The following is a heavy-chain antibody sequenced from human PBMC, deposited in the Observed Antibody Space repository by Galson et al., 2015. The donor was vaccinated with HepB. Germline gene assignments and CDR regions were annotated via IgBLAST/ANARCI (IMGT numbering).Heavy chain of an antibody. J-gene: IGHJ4*02. CDR3: ATSPNPYCSGGSCYLGWIY. D-gene: IGHD2-15*01. CDR2: IIPIFGTA. Sequence: SCKASGGTFSSYAISWARQAPGQGLEWMGGIIPIFGTANYAQKFQGRVTITADESTSTAYMELSSLRSEDTAVYYCATSPNPYCSGGSCYLGWIYWGQGTLVTVSS. CDR1: GGTFSSYA. V-gene: IGHV1-69*01.